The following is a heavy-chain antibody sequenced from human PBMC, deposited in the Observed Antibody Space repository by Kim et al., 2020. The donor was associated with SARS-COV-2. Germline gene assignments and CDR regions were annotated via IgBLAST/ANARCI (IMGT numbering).Heavy chain of an antibody. V-gene: IGHV3-7*01. J-gene: IGHJ4*02. CDR3: ARVVVAGTVDY. CDR2: IKQDGSEK. CDR1: GFTFSSYW. Sequence: GGSLRLSCAASGFTFSSYWMSWVRQAPGKGREWVANIKQDGSEKYYVDSVKGRFTISRDNAKNSLYLQMNSLRAEDTAVYYCARVVVAGTVDYWGQGTLVTVSS. D-gene: IGHD6-19*01.